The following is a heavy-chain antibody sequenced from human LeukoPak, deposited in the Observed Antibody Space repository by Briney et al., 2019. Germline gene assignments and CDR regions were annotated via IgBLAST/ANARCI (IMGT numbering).Heavy chain of an antibody. J-gene: IGHJ4*02. CDR1: GFTFSDYG. CDR2: VWYDGNTR. CDR3: AKVPTPPGGMVD. Sequence: GGSLRLSCAASGFTFSDYGFHWVRQAPGKGLEWVAVVWYDGNTRYYAGSVKGRFTISRDNSKNTLYLQMNSLRAEDTAVYYCAKVPTPPGGMVDWGQGTLVTVSS. V-gene: IGHV3-33*06. D-gene: IGHD2-15*01.